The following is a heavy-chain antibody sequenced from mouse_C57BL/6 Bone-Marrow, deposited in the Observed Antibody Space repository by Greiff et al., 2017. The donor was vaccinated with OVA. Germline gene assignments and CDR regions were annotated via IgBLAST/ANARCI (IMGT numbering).Heavy chain of an antibody. CDR3: AKNYYDYVRYWYFDV. V-gene: IGHV1-5*01. Sequence: EVQLQQSGTVLARPGASVKMSCKTSGYTFTSYWMHWVKQRPGQGLEWIGAIYPGNSDTSYNQKFKGKAKLTAVTSASTAYMELSSLTSEDSAVYYCAKNYYDYVRYWYFDVWGTGTTVTVSS. J-gene: IGHJ1*03. D-gene: IGHD2-4*01. CDR2: IYPGNSDT. CDR1: GYTFTSYW.